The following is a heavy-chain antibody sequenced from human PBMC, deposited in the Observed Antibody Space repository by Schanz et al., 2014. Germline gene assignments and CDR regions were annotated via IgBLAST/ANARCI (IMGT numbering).Heavy chain of an antibody. Sequence: EVQLVESGGGLVQPGGSLRLSCAASGFSISFHWMSWVRQAPGKGPEWVANIKQDGGEKYYVDSVTGRFTISRDNAKNSLYLQMNSLRAEDTAVYYCERFQSPHQPFDYWGQGTLVTVSS. CDR1: GFSISFHW. CDR2: IKQDGGEK. D-gene: IGHD2-2*01. V-gene: IGHV3-7*01. CDR3: ERFQSPHQPFDY. J-gene: IGHJ4*02.